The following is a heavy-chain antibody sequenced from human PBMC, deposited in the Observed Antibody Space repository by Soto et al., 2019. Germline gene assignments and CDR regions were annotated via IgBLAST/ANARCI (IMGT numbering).Heavy chain of an antibody. Sequence: QVQLVESGGGLVKPGGSLRLSCAVSGVTFSDCYMNWIRQAPGKGLEWVSYISSSGTSINYAGSVKGRFTISRDNAKNSLYLQKNSLRAEDTGMYYCARVRFGEWGYAMDVGGQGTTVTVSS. CDR1: GVTFSDCY. V-gene: IGHV3-11*01. CDR3: ARVRFGEWGYAMDV. CDR2: ISSSGTSI. J-gene: IGHJ6*02. D-gene: IGHD3-10*01.